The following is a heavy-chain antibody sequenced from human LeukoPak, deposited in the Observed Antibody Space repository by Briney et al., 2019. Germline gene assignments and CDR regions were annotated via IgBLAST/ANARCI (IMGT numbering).Heavy chain of an antibody. CDR3: ARDSLPRYCSSTSCLGGGAFDI. D-gene: IGHD2-2*01. V-gene: IGHV3-30-3*01. CDR1: GFTFSSYA. Sequence: GGSLRLSCAASGFTFSSYAMHWVRQAPGKGLEWVAVISYDGGNKYYADSVKGRFTISRDNSKNTLYLQMNSLRAEDTAVYYCARDSLPRYCSSTSCLGGGAFDIWGQGTMVTVSS. CDR2: ISYDGGNK. J-gene: IGHJ3*02.